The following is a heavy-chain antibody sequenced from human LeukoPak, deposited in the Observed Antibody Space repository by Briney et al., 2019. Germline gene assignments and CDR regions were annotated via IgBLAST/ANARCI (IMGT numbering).Heavy chain of an antibody. CDR3: AKNYNSGRGVPYGMDV. D-gene: IGHD3-10*01. CDR2: ISGISGSTT. J-gene: IGHJ6*02. V-gene: IGHV3-23*01. Sequence: GGSLRLSCAASGFTFANYAMRWVRQAPGKGLQWVSAISGISGSTTIYADSVKGRLTVSRDNSKSTLYLQMNSLRVEDTAVYYCAKNYNSGRGVPYGMDVWGQ. CDR1: GFTFANYA.